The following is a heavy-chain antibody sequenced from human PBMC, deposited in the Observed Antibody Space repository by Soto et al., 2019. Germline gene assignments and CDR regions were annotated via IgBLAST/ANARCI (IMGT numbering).Heavy chain of an antibody. J-gene: IGHJ4*02. V-gene: IGHV4-59*08. CDR1: GRSISNYY. D-gene: IGHD5-18*01. Sequence: SDTLSLTCIVSGRSISNYYWSWIRQPPGKGLEWIGYIYYSGSTNYNPSLTSRVTISVDTSKNQFSLKLSSVTAADTAVYYCARHRYSYGVYYFDYWGQGTQVTVS. CDR3: ARHRYSYGVYYFDY. CDR2: IYYSGST.